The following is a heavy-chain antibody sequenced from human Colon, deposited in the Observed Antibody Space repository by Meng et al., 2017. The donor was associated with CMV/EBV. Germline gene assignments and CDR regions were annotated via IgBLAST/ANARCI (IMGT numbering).Heavy chain of an antibody. J-gene: IGHJ4*02. V-gene: IGHV1-2*02. CDR2: IYPQDGGT. CDR3: VRESWYFDF. Sequence: QLQLVQSGTEVKKPGASVKGSCKTSGYPFNAHHLHRGGQAPGKGLEWMGVIYPQDGGTYFAQKFQDRVTLTRDTSITTAYMELSGLTSDDTAIYYCVRESWYFDFWGEGTLVTVSS. D-gene: IGHD6-13*01. CDR1: GYPFNAHH.